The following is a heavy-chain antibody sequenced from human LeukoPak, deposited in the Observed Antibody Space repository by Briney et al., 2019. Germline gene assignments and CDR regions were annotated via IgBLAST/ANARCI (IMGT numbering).Heavy chain of an antibody. CDR3: ARDLAAWDV. CDR1: GFTFSNYW. CDR2: INPDGSEK. Sequence: GSLRLSCAASGFTFSNYWMSWVRQAPGNGLEWVANINPDGSEKYSVDSVTGRFTISRDNAENTVFLQMNSLRAEDSAVYYCARDLAAWDVWGKGTTVTVSS. V-gene: IGHV3-7*01. J-gene: IGHJ6*03.